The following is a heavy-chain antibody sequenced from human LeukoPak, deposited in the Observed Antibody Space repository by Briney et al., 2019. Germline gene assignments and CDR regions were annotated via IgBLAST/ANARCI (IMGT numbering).Heavy chain of an antibody. Sequence: GESLKISCKGSGYSFTSYWIGWVRQMPGKGLEWMGIIYPGDFDTRYSPSFQGQVTISADKSISTAYLQWSSLKASDTAMYYCARHGTIAARPRYFDYWGQGTLVTVSS. D-gene: IGHD6-6*01. CDR1: GYSFTSYW. V-gene: IGHV5-51*01. CDR3: ARHGTIAARPRYFDY. CDR2: IYPGDFDT. J-gene: IGHJ4*02.